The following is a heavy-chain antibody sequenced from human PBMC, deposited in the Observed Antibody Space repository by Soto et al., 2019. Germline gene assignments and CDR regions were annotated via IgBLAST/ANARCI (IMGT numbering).Heavy chain of an antibody. CDR1: GKTVHNLD. Sequence: ASVKVSCTASGKTVHNLDINWVRQAHGQGLEWMGTVNPSGGHTTYAQHFLGRVTMTRATSTSTLYMELNSLTSDDTAIFFCARGGHVVVVTAALDFWGQGTLVTVSS. V-gene: IGHV1-46*02. D-gene: IGHD2-21*02. J-gene: IGHJ4*02. CDR3: ARGGHVVVVTAALDF. CDR2: VNPSGGHT.